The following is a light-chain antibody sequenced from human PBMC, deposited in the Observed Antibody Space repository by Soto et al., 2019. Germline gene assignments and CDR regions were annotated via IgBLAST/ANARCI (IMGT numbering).Light chain of an antibody. Sequence: QSVLTQPPSVSGAPGQRVTISCTCSSSNIGAGYDVHWYQHLPGPAPKLLIYGNSNRPSGVPDRFSGSKSGTSASLAITGLQAEDEAYYSCQSYDSSLSGYVFGTGTKLTVL. CDR2: GNS. CDR1: SSNIGAGYD. V-gene: IGLV1-40*01. J-gene: IGLJ1*01. CDR3: QSYDSSLSGYV.